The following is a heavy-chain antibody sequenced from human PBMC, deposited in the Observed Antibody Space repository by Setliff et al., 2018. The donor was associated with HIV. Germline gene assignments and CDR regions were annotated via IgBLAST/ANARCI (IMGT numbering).Heavy chain of an antibody. Sequence: GASVKVSCKASGYTFTTYAIHWVRQAPGQRLEWMGWMNAGNGNTKYSQKFQGRFTITRDTSASTAYMELSSLRSEDTAVYYCARAPHTISHWRIWDYWGQGTLVTVSS. J-gene: IGHJ4*02. CDR1: GYTFTTYA. D-gene: IGHD1-1*01. CDR3: ARAPHTISHWRIWDY. V-gene: IGHV1-3*01. CDR2: MNAGNGNT.